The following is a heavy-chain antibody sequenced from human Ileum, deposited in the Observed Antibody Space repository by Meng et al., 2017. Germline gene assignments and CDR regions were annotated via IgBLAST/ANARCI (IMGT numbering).Heavy chain of an antibody. CDR3: ARCGGRYGHDFDY. J-gene: IGHJ4*02. V-gene: IGHV4-34*01. D-gene: IGHD3-16*01. Sequence: QLQLPQSGPGLFKPSATLSLTCAGYGGCFSSYYGGWIRQPPGKWIGLIGERNHSGSTNYNPYLKRRVTISVNTYKNQFYMKLSSVSAADTAVYYCARCGGRYGHDFDYWGQGTLVTVSS. CDR2: RNHSGST. CDR1: GGCFSSYY.